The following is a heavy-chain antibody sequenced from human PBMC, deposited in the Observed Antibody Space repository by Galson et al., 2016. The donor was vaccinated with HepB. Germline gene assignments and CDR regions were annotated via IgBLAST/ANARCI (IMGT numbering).Heavy chain of an antibody. D-gene: IGHD1-26*01. J-gene: IGHJ4*02. Sequence: SLRLSCAASGFNFSNHGMNWVRQAPGQGLEWVASISSSSDYIYYVDSVKGRFTISRDNANNSLYLQMNSLRVEDTALYYCAAVVRATTIYYWGQGALVTVSS. CDR2: ISSSSDYI. CDR1: GFNFSNHG. V-gene: IGHV3-21*01. CDR3: AAVVRATTIYY.